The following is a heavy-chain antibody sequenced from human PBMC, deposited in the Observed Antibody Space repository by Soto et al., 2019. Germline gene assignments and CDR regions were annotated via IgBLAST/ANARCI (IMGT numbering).Heavy chain of an antibody. D-gene: IGHD2-2*01. V-gene: IGHV3-30-3*01. CDR3: ARFCISTSCYASFDY. Sequence: QVQLVESGGGVVQPGRSLRLSCAASGFTFSSYAMHWVRQAPGKGLEWVAVISYDGSNKYYADSVKGRFTISGDNSKNTLYLQMNSLRAEDTAVYYCARFCISTSCYASFDYWGQGTLVTVSS. CDR1: GFTFSSYA. CDR2: ISYDGSNK. J-gene: IGHJ4*02.